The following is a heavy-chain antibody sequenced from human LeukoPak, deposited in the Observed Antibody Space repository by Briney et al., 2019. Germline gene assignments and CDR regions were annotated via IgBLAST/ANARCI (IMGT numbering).Heavy chain of an antibody. D-gene: IGHD6-19*01. V-gene: IGHV3-23*01. CDR1: GFTFSTYA. Sequence: GGSLRLSCVDSGFTFSTYAMSWVRQAPGKGLEWVSAISGGGDSTHYADSVKGRFTISRDNSKNTLYLQMNGLRAEDTAVYYCATKGYTSGWYGNWGQGTLVTVSS. CDR2: ISGGGDST. J-gene: IGHJ4*02. CDR3: ATKGYTSGWYGN.